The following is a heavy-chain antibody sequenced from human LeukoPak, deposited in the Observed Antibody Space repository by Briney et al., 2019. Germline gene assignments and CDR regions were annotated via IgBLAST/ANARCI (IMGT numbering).Heavy chain of an antibody. V-gene: IGHV3-49*04. CDR2: IRSKAYGGTT. CDR3: TTYDPSNYYGMDV. CDR1: GFTFGDYA. Sequence: GGSLRLSCTVSGFTFGDYAMTWVRQAPGEGLEWVGFIRSKAYGGTTEFAASVKGRFTISRDDSKSIAYLQMNSLKTEDTAVYYCTTYDPSNYYGMDVWGQGTTVTVS. J-gene: IGHJ6*02. D-gene: IGHD5-12*01.